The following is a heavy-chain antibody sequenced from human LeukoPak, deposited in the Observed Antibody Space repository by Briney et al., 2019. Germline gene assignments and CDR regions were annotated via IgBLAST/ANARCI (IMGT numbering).Heavy chain of an antibody. Sequence: PGGSLRLSCAASGFTFSSYGMTWVRQAPGKGLVWVSRINSDGSSTSYADSVKGRFTISRDNAKNTLYLQMNSLRAEDTAVYYCARDLLHRRGNPFDYWGQGTLVTVSS. J-gene: IGHJ4*02. CDR1: GFTFSSYG. V-gene: IGHV3-74*01. CDR2: INSDGSST. CDR3: ARDLLHRRGNPFDY. D-gene: IGHD3-10*01.